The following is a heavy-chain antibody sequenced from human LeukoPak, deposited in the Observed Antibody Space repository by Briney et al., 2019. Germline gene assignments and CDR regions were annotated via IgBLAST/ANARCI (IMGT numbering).Heavy chain of an antibody. Sequence: SETLSLTCAVYGGSFSGYYWSWIRQPPGKGLEWIGEINHSGSTNYNPSLKSRVTISVDTSKNQFSLKLSSVTAADTAVYYCAVGGGVDFDYWGQGTLVTVSS. CDR3: AVGGGVDFDY. D-gene: IGHD1-26*01. CDR1: GGSFSGYY. V-gene: IGHV4-34*01. J-gene: IGHJ4*02. CDR2: INHSGST.